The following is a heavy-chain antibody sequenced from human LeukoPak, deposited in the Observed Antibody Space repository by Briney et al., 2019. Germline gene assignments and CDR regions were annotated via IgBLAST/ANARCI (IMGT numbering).Heavy chain of an antibody. CDR1: GYTYTRYY. CDR2: INPNSGGT. J-gene: IGHJ4*01. V-gene: IGHV1-2*02. CDR3: SRIRGHCTKGAWRTYPSFDF. D-gene: IGHD2-8*01. Sequence: GCSVTDTLLASGYTYTRYYIHWVQQAPGQGLEWMGWINPNSGGTNYAQKFQGRVTMTRDTSISTAYMELSRLRSDDTAVYYLSRIRGHCTKGAWRTYPSFDFWGHGTLVTVSS.